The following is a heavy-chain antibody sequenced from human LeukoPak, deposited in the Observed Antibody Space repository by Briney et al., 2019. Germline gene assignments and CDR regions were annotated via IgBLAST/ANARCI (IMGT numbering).Heavy chain of an antibody. J-gene: IGHJ4*02. V-gene: IGHV3-21*01. CDR1: GFTFSSYS. Sequence: GSLRLSCAASGFTFSSYSMNWVRQAPGKGLEWVSSISSSSSYIYYADSVKGRFTISRDNAKNSLYLQMNSLRAEGTAVYYCARGSSSWYYFDYWGQGTLVTASS. D-gene: IGHD6-13*01. CDR2: ISSSSSYI. CDR3: ARGSSSWYYFDY.